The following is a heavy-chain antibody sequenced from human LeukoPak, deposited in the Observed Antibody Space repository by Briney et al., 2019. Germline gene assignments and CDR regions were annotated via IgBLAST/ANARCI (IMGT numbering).Heavy chain of an antibody. J-gene: IGHJ4*02. V-gene: IGHV3-9*01. CDR2: ISWNSGSI. D-gene: IGHD6-19*01. CDR1: GFTFDDYA. CDR3: AKDALGGVAGPPPGY. Sequence: GRSLRLSCAASGFTFDDYAMHWVRQAPGKGLEWVSGISWNSGSIGYADSVKGRFTISRDNSKNTLYLQMNSLRVEDTAVYYCAKDALGGVAGPPPGYWDQGTLVTVSS.